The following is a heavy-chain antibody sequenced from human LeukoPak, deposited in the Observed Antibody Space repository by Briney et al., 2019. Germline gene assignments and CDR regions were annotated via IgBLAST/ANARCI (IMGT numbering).Heavy chain of an antibody. CDR1: GFSLSTNGVG. J-gene: IGHJ4*02. CDR2: IYWDDDK. CDR3: VHSIRYYYDSSGSPYYFDY. V-gene: IGHV2-5*02. D-gene: IGHD3-22*01. Sequence: FGPTLVNPTQTLTLTCTFSGFSLSTNGVGVGWIRQPPGKALEWLALIYWDDDKRYSPSLKSRLTITTDTSQNQVVLTMTNMDPVDTATYYCVHSIRYYYDSSGSPYYFDYWGQGTLVTVSS.